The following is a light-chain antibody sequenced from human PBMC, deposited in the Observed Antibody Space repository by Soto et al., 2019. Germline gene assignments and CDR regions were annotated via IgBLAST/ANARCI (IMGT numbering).Light chain of an antibody. J-gene: IGKJ5*01. V-gene: IGKV3-20*01. Sequence: IVLTQSPGTLSLSPGERVTLSCRASQSATTRLAWYQHKPGQAPTHLMSGASNRASGVPVRFSGSGSGTDFTLTITRLEPEDFGLDYCQQYGGSPITFGRGTRLEIK. CDR3: QQYGGSPIT. CDR1: QSATTR. CDR2: GAS.